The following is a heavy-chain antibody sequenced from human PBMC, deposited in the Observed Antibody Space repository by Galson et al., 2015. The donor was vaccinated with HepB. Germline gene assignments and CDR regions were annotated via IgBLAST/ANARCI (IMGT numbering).Heavy chain of an antibody. CDR3: ARGLTGDRRGGYGY. D-gene: IGHD7-27*01. Sequence: SVKVSCKASGGTFSSYAISWVRQAPGQGLEWMGGIIPIFGTANYAQKFQGRVTITADESTSTAYMELSSLRSEDTAVYYCARGLTGDRRGGYGYWGQGTLVTVSS. V-gene: IGHV1-69*13. CDR2: IIPIFGTA. J-gene: IGHJ4*02. CDR1: GGTFSSYA.